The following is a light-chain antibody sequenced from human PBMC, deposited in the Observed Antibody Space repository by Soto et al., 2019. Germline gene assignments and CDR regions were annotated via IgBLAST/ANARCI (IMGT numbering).Light chain of an antibody. Sequence: QSALTQPRSVSGSPGQSVTISCTGTSSDVGGYNYVSWYQQHPGKAPKLMIYDVSKRPSGVPDRCSGSKSGNTASLTISRLQAEDEADYYCCSYAGSYTFVFGTGTKVTVL. J-gene: IGLJ1*01. CDR2: DVS. CDR3: CSYAGSYTFV. V-gene: IGLV2-11*01. CDR1: SSDVGGYNY.